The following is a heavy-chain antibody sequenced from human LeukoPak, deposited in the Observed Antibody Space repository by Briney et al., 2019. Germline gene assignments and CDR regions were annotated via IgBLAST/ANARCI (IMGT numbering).Heavy chain of an antibody. Sequence: GGSLRLSRAASGFTFSSYAMHWVRQAPGKGLEYVSAISSNGGSTYYANSVKGRFTISRDNSKNTLYLQMGSLRAEDMAVYYCARGVRDGYNPDNWFDPWGQGTLVTVSS. D-gene: IGHD5-24*01. CDR1: GFTFSSYA. CDR2: ISSNGGST. J-gene: IGHJ5*02. CDR3: ARGVRDGYNPDNWFDP. V-gene: IGHV3-64*01.